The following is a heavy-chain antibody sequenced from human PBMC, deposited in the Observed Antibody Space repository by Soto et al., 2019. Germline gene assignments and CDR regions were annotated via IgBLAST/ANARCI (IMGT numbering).Heavy chain of an antibody. V-gene: IGHV5-51*01. D-gene: IGHD2-2*03. CDR1: GYSFASYW. Sequence: EVQLVQSGAEVKKPGESLKISCQGSGYSFASYWIGWVRQMPGKDLEWMGIIYPGDSDTRYSPSFQGQVTISADKARRTAYLQWTSLKASDTALYYCARTRAFTLGFYYDGMDVWGQGTTVTVSS. CDR3: ARTRAFTLGFYYDGMDV. J-gene: IGHJ6*02. CDR2: IYPGDSDT.